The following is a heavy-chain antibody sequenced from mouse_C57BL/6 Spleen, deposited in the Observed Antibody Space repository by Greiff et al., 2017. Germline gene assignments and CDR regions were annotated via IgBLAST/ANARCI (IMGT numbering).Heavy chain of an antibody. Sequence: VQLKQSGPVLVKPGASVKMSCKASGYTFTDYYMNWVKQSHGKSLEWIGVINPYNGGTSYNQKFKGKATLTVDKSSSTAYMELNSLTSEDSAVYYCARNGWLEDYAMDYWGQGTSVTVSS. D-gene: IGHD2-3*01. CDR2: INPYNGGT. CDR3: ARNGWLEDYAMDY. V-gene: IGHV1-19*01. CDR1: GYTFTDYY. J-gene: IGHJ4*01.